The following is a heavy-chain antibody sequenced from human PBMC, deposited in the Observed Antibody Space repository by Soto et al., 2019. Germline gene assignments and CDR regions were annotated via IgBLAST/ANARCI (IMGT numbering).Heavy chain of an antibody. Sequence: GGSLRLSCGASGFTFSDSYMTWIRQPPGKGLEWISYISTSGSSIYYADSVKGRFTISRDNAKNSLYLQMNSLRAEDTAVYYCARGAARRGDAFDIWGQGTVVTVSS. V-gene: IGHV3-11*01. CDR3: ARGAARRGDAFDI. CDR1: GFTFSDSY. J-gene: IGHJ3*02. CDR2: ISTSGSSI. D-gene: IGHD6-6*01.